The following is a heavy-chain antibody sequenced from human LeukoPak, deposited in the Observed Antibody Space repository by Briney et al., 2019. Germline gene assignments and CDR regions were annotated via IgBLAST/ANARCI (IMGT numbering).Heavy chain of an antibody. CDR2: IYYSGST. CDR1: GGSISRNNHF. J-gene: IGHJ6*03. V-gene: IGHV4-39*07. D-gene: IGHD3-3*01. CDR3: ARGDLHEGFSYYYYYYMDV. Sequence: SETLSLTCSVSGGSISRNNHFWGWIRQSPVKGLEWIGSIYYSGSTYYNPSLKSRVTISVDTSKNQFSLKLSSVTAADTAVYYCARGDLHEGFSYYYYYYMDVWGKGTTVTVSS.